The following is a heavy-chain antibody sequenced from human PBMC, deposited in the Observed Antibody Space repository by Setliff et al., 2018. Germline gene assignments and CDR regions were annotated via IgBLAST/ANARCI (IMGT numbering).Heavy chain of an antibody. CDR3: ARDCSAGVCQVDY. CDR2: IYPGDSDT. J-gene: IGHJ4*02. D-gene: IGHD2-15*01. CDR1: GYTFTNHW. Sequence: GESLKISCKAFGYTFTNHWIGWVRQMPGKSLEWMGIIYPGDSDTRYNPSFQGQVTISADKSINTAYLQWSSLRTSDTAMYYCARDCSAGVCQVDYWGQGTLVTVS. V-gene: IGHV5-51*01.